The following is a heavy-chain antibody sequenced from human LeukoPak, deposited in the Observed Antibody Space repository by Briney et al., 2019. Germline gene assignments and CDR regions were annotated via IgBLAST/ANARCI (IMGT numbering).Heavy chain of an antibody. CDR2: IYYSGTT. D-gene: IGHD1-26*01. J-gene: IGHJ4*02. CDR3: TRDRGHGSQDY. CDR1: GGSFNDYY. V-gene: IGHV4-39*07. Sequence: SETLCLTCTVSGGSFNDYYWGWIRQPPGKGLEWIGSIYYSGTTFSNPSLKNRVTISMDTSKSQFSLKLSSVTAADTAVYSCTRDRGHGSQDYWGQGTLVTVS.